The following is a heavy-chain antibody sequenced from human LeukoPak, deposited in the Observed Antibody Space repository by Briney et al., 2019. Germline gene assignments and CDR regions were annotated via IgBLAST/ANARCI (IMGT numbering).Heavy chain of an antibody. V-gene: IGHV3-48*03. CDR3: ARGPTMKMDV. D-gene: IGHD3-22*01. J-gene: IGHJ6*04. Sequence: GGSLRLSCAASGFTFSSYEMNWVRQASGKGLEWVSYISSSGSTIYYADSVKGRFTISRDNAKNSLYLQMNSLRAEDTAVYYCARGPTMKMDVWGKGTTVTVSS. CDR2: ISSSGSTI. CDR1: GFTFSSYE.